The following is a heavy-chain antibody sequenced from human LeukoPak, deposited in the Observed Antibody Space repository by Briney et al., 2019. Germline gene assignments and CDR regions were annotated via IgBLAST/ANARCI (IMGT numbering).Heavy chain of an antibody. D-gene: IGHD6-19*01. CDR2: ISGSGGST. CDR3: AKKVEWLATNAPVDV. J-gene: IGHJ6*02. CDR1: GFTFSSYA. Sequence: GGSLRLSCAASGFTFSSYAMSWVRQAPGKGQEWVSAISGSGGSTYYADSVKGRFTISRDNSKNTLYLQMNSLRAEDTAVYYCAKKVEWLATNAPVDVWGQGTTVTVSS. V-gene: IGHV3-23*01.